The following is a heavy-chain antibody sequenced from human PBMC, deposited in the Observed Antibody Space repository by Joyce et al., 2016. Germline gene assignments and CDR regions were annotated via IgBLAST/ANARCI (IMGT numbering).Heavy chain of an antibody. J-gene: IGHJ4*02. CDR2: IYCDDDK. CDR1: GFSLTTRGVH. Sequence: QITLRESGPTLVKPTQTLTLTCTFSGFSLTTRGVHVGWARQPPGKALEWLALIYCDDDKHYSPSLKTRLSIAKDTSKNQVVLVMTNLDPVDTATYYCAHSHKYWGQGTLVTVSS. V-gene: IGHV2-5*02. CDR3: AHSHKY.